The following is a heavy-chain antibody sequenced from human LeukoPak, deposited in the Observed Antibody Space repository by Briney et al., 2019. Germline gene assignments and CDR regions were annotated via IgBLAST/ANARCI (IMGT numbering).Heavy chain of an antibody. CDR1: GFTFSSYW. CDR2: ISSSGGTI. D-gene: IGHD6-19*01. CDR3: ARAQYSSGWYYFDY. J-gene: IGHJ4*02. V-gene: IGHV3-11*04. Sequence: GGSLRLSCAASGFTFSSYWVSWIRQAPGKGLEWVSYISSSGGTIYYADSVKGRFTISRDNAKNSMYLQMNSLRAEDTAVYYCARAQYSSGWYYFDYWGQGTLVTVSS.